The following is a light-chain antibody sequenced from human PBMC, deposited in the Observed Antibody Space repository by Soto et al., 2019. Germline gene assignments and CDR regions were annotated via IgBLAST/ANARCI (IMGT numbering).Light chain of an antibody. CDR2: SNN. J-gene: IGLJ2*01. CDR1: SSNIGSNT. V-gene: IGLV1-44*01. CDR3: AAWDDSLNAVV. Sequence: QTVVTQPPSASGTPGQRVTISCSGSSSNIGSNTVNWYQQLPGTAPKLLIYSNNQRPSGVPDRFSGSKSGTSASLAISGLQSEDAADYYCAAWDDSLNAVVFGGGTKVTVL.